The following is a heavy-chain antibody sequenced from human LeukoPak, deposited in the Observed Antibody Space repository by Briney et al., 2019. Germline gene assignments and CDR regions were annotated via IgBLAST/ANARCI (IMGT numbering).Heavy chain of an antibody. Sequence: VASVKVSCKTSGGTFSSYAISGVRQAPGQGIEWMGRIIPILGIANYAQKFQGRVTITADKSTSTAYMELSSLRSEDTAVYYCARAPGYCSSTSCYASWNLYYYYGMDVWGQGTTVTVSS. V-gene: IGHV1-69*04. CDR1: GGTFSSYA. D-gene: IGHD2-2*01. CDR2: IIPILGIA. J-gene: IGHJ6*02. CDR3: ARAPGYCSSTSCYASWNLYYYYGMDV.